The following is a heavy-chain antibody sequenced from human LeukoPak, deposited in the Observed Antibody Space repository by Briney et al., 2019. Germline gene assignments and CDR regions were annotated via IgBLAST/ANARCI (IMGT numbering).Heavy chain of an antibody. CDR3: ARDNYDSSGYNYYYYYGMDV. CDR1: GFTFSSYA. J-gene: IGHJ6*02. V-gene: IGHV3-30-3*01. CDR2: ISYDGSNK. D-gene: IGHD3-22*01. Sequence: PGRSLRLSCAASGFTFSSYAMHWVRQAPGKGLEWVAVISYDGSNKYYADSVKGRFTISRDNSKNTLYLQMNSLRAEDTAVYYCARDNYDSSGYNYYYYYGMDVWGQGTTVTVSS.